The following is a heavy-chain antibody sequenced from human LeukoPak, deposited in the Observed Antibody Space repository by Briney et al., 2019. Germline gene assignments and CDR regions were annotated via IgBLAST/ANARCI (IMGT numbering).Heavy chain of an antibody. Sequence: GGSLSLSCKVSGFXIRDFTMNWVRQAPGRGLEWVSSITGVNTKYADSVKGRFTVSRDNAKNSLYLQMNSLRAEDTAVYYCARVTGEWELLPHYWGQGTLVTVSS. V-gene: IGHV3-21*01. D-gene: IGHD1-26*01. CDR3: ARVTGEWELLPHY. CDR1: GFXIRDFT. CDR2: ITGVNT. J-gene: IGHJ4*02.